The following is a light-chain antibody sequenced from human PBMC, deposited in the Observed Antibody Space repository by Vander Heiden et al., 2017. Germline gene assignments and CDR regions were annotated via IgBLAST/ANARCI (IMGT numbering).Light chain of an antibody. Sequence: DMQMTQSPSSLSASVGDRVTITCRASQSIRSYLNWYQQKPGKAPKLLIYAASSLPSGVTSRLSGRRDGKGFTLTSSSRKPEEFATYYCKQRYRTDPYTLGPGTKLEIK. CDR1: QSIRSY. J-gene: IGKJ2*01. CDR2: AAS. CDR3: KQRYRTDPYT. V-gene: IGKV1-39*01.